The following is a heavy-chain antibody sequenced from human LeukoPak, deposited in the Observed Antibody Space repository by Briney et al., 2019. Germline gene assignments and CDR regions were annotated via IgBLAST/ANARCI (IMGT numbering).Heavy chain of an antibody. J-gene: IGHJ4*02. CDR3: AKDRYYYDSSGDFDY. D-gene: IGHD3-22*01. Sequence: GGSLRLSCAASGFTFSSYGMHWVRQAPGKGLEWVAVISYDGSNKYYADSVKGRFTISRDNSKNTLYPQMNSLRAEDTAVYYCAKDRYYYDSSGDFDYWGQGTLVTVSS. CDR2: ISYDGSNK. CDR1: GFTFSSYG. V-gene: IGHV3-30*18.